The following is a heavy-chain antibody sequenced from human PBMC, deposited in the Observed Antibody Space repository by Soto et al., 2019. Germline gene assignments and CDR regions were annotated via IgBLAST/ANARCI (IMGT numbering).Heavy chain of an antibody. CDR2: ISGSGGST. CDR1: GFTFSSYA. Sequence: PGGSLRLSCAASGFTFSSYAMSWVRQAPGKGLEWVSAISGSGGSTYYADSVKGRFTISRDNSKNTLYLQMNSLRAEDTAVYYCAKDDFGYSNYPDVVYYYYGMDVWGQGTTVTAP. J-gene: IGHJ6*02. CDR3: AKDDFGYSNYPDVVYYYYGMDV. V-gene: IGHV3-23*01. D-gene: IGHD4-4*01.